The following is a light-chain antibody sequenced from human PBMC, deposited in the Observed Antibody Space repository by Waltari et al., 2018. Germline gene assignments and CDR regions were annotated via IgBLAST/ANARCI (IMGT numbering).Light chain of an antibody. V-gene: IGKV3-11*01. CDR3: QQRHNWPLT. J-gene: IGKJ4*01. Sequence: EIVLTQSPATLSLSPGERATLSCMASQSVRSYLAWYQQKPGQAPRLLIYGTSNRASGIPARFSGSGSGTDFSLSISSLEPEDFAVYYCQQRHNWPLTFGGGTKVEIK. CDR1: QSVRSY. CDR2: GTS.